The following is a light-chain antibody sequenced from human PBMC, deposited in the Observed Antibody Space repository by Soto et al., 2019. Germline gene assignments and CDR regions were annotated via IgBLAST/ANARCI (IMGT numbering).Light chain of an antibody. J-gene: IGKJ5*01. CDR3: QQSYSTPYT. V-gene: IGKV1-39*01. CDR1: QDIRNY. CDR2: DAS. Sequence: IQLTQSPSSLSASVGDRVTVTCRASQDIRNYLAWYQQKPGKAPKLLICDASTLYSGVPSRFSGSGSGTDFTLTISSLQPEDFATYHCQQSYSTPYTFGQGTRLEIK.